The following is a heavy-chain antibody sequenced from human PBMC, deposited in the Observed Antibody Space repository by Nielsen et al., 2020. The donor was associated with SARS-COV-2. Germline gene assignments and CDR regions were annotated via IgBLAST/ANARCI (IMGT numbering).Heavy chain of an antibody. CDR2: ISYDGSNK. Sequence: WIRQPPGKGLEWVAVISYDGSNKYYADSVKGRFTISRDNSKNTLYLQMNSLRAEDTAVYYCAKDLGIASFSGSSAKADYYGMDVWGQGTTVTVSS. J-gene: IGHJ6*02. CDR3: AKDLGIASFSGSSAKADYYGMDV. V-gene: IGHV3-30*18. D-gene: IGHD6-13*01.